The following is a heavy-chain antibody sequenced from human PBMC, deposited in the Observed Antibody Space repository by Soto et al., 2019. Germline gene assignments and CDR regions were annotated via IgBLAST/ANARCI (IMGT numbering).Heavy chain of an antibody. CDR1: GGTFSSYA. CDR3: ARVEIVGAAYYYYGMDV. J-gene: IGHJ6*02. D-gene: IGHD1-26*01. CDR2: IIPIFGTA. Sequence: SVKVSCKASGGTFSSYAIRWVRQAPGQGLEWMGGIIPIFGTANYAQKFQGRVTITADESTSTAYMELSSLRSEDTAVYYCARVEIVGAAYYYYGMDVWGQGTTVTVSS. V-gene: IGHV1-69*13.